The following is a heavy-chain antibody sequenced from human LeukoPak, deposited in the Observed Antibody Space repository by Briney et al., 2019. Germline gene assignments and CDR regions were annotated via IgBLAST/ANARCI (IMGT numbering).Heavy chain of an antibody. J-gene: IGHJ4*02. CDR3: AKDHYWSIDY. D-gene: IGHD3-3*01. V-gene: IGHV3-74*01. CDR2: IKGDGIST. Sequence: GGSLRLSCAASGFDYSSNWMHWVRHAPGQGLEWVSRIKGDGISTNYADSVKGRFTISRDIAKNTLYLQMNSLRAEDTGVYYCAKDHYWSIDYWGRGTLVTVSS. CDR1: GFDYSSNW.